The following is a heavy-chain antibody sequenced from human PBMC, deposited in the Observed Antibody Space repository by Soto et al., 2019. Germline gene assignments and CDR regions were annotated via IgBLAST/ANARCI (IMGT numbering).Heavy chain of an antibody. J-gene: IGHJ5*02. CDR1: GGSISSYY. Sequence: SETLSLTCTVSGGSISSYYWSWMRQPAGKGLGWIGRIYTSGSTNYNPPLKSRVTMSVDTSKNQFSLKLSSVTAADTAVYYCARSAVGRFGFWSGNWFDPWGQGTLVTVS. D-gene: IGHD3-3*01. CDR2: IYTSGST. CDR3: ARSAVGRFGFWSGNWFDP. V-gene: IGHV4-4*07.